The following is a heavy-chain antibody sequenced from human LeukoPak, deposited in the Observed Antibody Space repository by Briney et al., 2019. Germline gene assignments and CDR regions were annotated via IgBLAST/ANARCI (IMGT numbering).Heavy chain of an antibody. D-gene: IGHD3-10*01. J-gene: IGHJ6*03. CDR1: GGSISSGSYY. CDR3: ARKTRVRGVIKGGLYSYYMDV. CDR2: IYTSGST. V-gene: IGHV4-61*02. Sequence: SETLSLTCTVSGGSISSGSYYWSWIRQPAGKGLEWIGRIYTSGSTNYNPSLKSRVTISVDTSKNQFSLKLSSVTAADTAVYYCARKTRVRGVIKGGLYSYYMDVWGKGTTVTISS.